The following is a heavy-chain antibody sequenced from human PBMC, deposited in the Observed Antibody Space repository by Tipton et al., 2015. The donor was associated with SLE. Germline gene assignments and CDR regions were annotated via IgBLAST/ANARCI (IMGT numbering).Heavy chain of an antibody. CDR2: VYYSGST. CDR1: GGSISSSSYY. J-gene: IGHJ4*02. Sequence: TLSLTCTVSGGSISSSSYYWGWIRRPPGKGLEWIGSVYYSGSTYYNPSLKSRVTISVDTSKNQFSLKLSSVTAADTAVYYCARGRYYFDYWGQGTLVTVSS. V-gene: IGHV4-39*07. CDR3: ARGRYYFDY.